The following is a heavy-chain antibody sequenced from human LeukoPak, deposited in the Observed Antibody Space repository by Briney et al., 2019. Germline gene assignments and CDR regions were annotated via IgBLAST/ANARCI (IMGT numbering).Heavy chain of an antibody. CDR1: GGTFSSYA. CDR3: AREIVVVTASLVAFDI. Sequence: LRLSCKASGGTFSSYANSWVRQAPGQGLEWLGGIIPIFGTANYAQKFQGRVTITADKSTSTAYMELSSLRSEDTAVYYCAREIVVVTASLVAFDIWGQGTMVTVSS. V-gene: IGHV1-69*06. J-gene: IGHJ3*02. D-gene: IGHD2-21*02. CDR2: IIPIFGTA.